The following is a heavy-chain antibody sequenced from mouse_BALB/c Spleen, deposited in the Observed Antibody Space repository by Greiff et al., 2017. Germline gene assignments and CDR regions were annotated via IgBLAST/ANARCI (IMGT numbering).Heavy chain of an antibody. CDR3: ARWGYDVYAMDY. D-gene: IGHD2-14*01. CDR2: ISDGGSYT. Sequence: EVMLVESGGGLVKPGGSLKLSCAASGFTFSDYYMYWVRQTPEKRLEWVATISDGGSYTYYPDSVKGRFTISRDNAKNNLYLQMSSLKSEDTAMYYCARWGYDVYAMDYWGQGTSVTVSS. CDR1: GFTFSDYY. V-gene: IGHV5-4*02. J-gene: IGHJ4*01.